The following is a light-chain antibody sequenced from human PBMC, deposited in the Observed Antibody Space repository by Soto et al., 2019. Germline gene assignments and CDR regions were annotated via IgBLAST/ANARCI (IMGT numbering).Light chain of an antibody. CDR3: QQYTAYPYT. J-gene: IGKJ2*01. CDR2: DAS. V-gene: IGKV1-5*01. CDR1: QSVTNW. Sequence: DIQMTQSPSTLSASVGDRVTITCRASQSVTNWLAWYQQKPGKAPNLLIYDASRLQSGIPSRFSGSRSGTEFTLTISSLQPDDFATYYCQQYTAYPYTFGRGTKLEIK.